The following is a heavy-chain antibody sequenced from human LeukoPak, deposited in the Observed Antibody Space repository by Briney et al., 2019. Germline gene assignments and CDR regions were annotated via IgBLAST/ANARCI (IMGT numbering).Heavy chain of an antibody. CDR2: INPNSGDT. D-gene: IGHD1-26*01. J-gene: IGHJ6*02. V-gene: IGHV1-2*02. Sequence: ASVKVSCKASGYTFTNFFIHWVRQAPGQGLEWMGWINPNSGDTNYAREFQGRVTMTRDTPITPYSMELSRLTSDDTAVYYGAAIVGSTSYYYYCMDVWGQGTTVTVSS. CDR1: GYTFTNFF. CDR3: AAIVGSTSYYYYCMDV.